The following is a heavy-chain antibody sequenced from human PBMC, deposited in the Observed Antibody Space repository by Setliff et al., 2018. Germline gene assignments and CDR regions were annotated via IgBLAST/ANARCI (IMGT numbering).Heavy chain of an antibody. J-gene: IGHJ4*02. V-gene: IGHV4-59*01. CDR3: ARLPRTVTHFDY. CDR2: IFYSGSS. D-gene: IGHD4-17*01. Sequence: SETLSLTCTVSGVSIRSYYWSWIRQPPGKGLEWVGYIFYSGSSNHNPSLQSRVSISVDTSKNQLSLKLDSLTAADTAVYFCARLPRTVTHFDYRGQGALVTVSS. CDR1: GVSIRSYY.